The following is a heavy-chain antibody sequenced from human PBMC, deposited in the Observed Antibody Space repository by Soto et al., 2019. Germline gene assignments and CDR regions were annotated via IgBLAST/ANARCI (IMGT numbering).Heavy chain of an antibody. CDR1: GGSISSYY. J-gene: IGHJ3*02. CDR3: ARVRGPLHDAFDI. V-gene: IGHV4-59*01. CDR2: IYYSGST. Sequence: QVQLQESGPGLVKPSETLSLTCTVSGGSISSYYWSWIRQPPGKGLELIGYIYYSGSTNYNPSLKSRVTISVDPSKNPFPLKLSSVTAADTAVYYCARVRGPLHDAFDIWGQGTMVTVSS. D-gene: IGHD3-10*01.